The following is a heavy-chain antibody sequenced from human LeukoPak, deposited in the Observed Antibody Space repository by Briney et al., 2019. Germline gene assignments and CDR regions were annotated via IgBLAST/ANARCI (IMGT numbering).Heavy chain of an antibody. Sequence: QSGGSLRLSCAASGFTFSSYAMSWVRQAPGKGLEWVSVISDSSGSTYYADSVKGRFTISRDNSKNTLYLQMDSLRAEDTAVYFCARDDSNIVATTKAFDYWGQGTLVTVSS. CDR2: ISDSSGST. CDR3: ARDDSNIVATTKAFDY. D-gene: IGHD5-12*01. V-gene: IGHV3-23*01. J-gene: IGHJ4*02. CDR1: GFTFSSYA.